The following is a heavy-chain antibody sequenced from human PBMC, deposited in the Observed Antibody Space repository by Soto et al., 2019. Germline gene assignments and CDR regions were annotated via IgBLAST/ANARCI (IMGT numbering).Heavy chain of an antibody. J-gene: IGHJ4*02. CDR3: ARDLRLDS. CDR1: GGSISSGGYY. V-gene: IGHV4-31*03. Sequence: SETLSLTCTVSGGSISSGGYYWNWIRQHPGKGLEWIAYIYYSGSTYYNPSLKGRVTISIDTSKNQFSLILSSVTAADTAVYYCARDLRLDSWGQGTLVTVSS. D-gene: IGHD2-21*02. CDR2: IYYSGST.